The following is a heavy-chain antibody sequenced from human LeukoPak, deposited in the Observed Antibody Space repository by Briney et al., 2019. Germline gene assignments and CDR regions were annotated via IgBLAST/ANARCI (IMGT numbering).Heavy chain of an antibody. D-gene: IGHD6-6*01. CDR1: VFTFSRYA. CDR3: AILTTHSSSSQFDY. Sequence: GGSLRLSCAASVFTFSRYAMSWVRQAPGKGLEWVSAISGSGTITYYADSVKGRFTISRDNSKDTLYLQMNSLRAEDTAIYFCAILTTHSSSSQFDYWGQGTLVTVSS. CDR2: ISGSGTIT. V-gene: IGHV3-23*01. J-gene: IGHJ4*02.